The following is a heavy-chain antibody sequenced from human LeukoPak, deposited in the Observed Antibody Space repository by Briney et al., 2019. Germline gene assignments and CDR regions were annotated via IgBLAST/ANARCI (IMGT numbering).Heavy chain of an antibody. D-gene: IGHD1-26*01. J-gene: IGHJ3*02. Sequence: ASVKVSCKASGYTFTSYGISWVRQAPGQGLEWMGWISAYNGNTNYAQRLQGRVTMTTDTSTSTAYIELRSLRSDDTAVYYCASTTIVGANTHAFDIWGQGTMVTVSS. CDR1: GYTFTSYG. V-gene: IGHV1-18*01. CDR2: ISAYNGNT. CDR3: ASTTIVGANTHAFDI.